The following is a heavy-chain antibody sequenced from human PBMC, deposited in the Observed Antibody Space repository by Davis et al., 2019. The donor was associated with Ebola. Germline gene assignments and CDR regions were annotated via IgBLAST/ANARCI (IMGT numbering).Heavy chain of an antibody. V-gene: IGHV3-30*18. Sequence: GESLKISCAASGFTFSSYGMHWVRQAPGKGLEWVAVISYDGSNKYYADSVKGRFTISRDNSKNTLYLQMNSLRAEDTAVYYCAKGSYMDVWGKGTTVTVSS. CDR3: AKGSYMDV. CDR2: ISYDGSNK. J-gene: IGHJ6*03. CDR1: GFTFSSYG.